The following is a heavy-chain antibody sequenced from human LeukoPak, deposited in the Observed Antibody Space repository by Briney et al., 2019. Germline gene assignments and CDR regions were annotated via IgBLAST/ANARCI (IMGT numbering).Heavy chain of an antibody. CDR3: ARAIEIVVVTATLSAFDI. J-gene: IGHJ3*02. CDR1: GGSFSGYY. V-gene: IGHV4-34*01. Sequence: PSETLSLTCAVYGGSFSGYYWSWIRQPPGKGLEWIGEINHSGSTNYNPSLKSRVTISVDTSKNQFSLKLSSVTAADTAVYYCARAIEIVVVTATLSAFDIWGQGTVVTVSS. D-gene: IGHD2-21*02. CDR2: INHSGST.